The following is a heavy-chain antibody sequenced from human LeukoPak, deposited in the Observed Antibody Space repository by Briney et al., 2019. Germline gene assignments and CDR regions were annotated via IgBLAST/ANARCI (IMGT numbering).Heavy chain of an antibody. D-gene: IGHD3-22*01. V-gene: IGHV6-1*01. CDR2: TYYRSKWRN. J-gene: IGHJ4*02. Sequence: SQTLSLTFAISGDSVSINSASWNWIRQSPSRGLEWLGRTYYRSKWRNDYAVSVKSRITISPDASKNQFSLQLNSVTPEDTAVYYCARGTGDSCKDWGLGTLVTVSS. CDR1: GDSVSINSAS. CDR3: ARGTGDSCKD.